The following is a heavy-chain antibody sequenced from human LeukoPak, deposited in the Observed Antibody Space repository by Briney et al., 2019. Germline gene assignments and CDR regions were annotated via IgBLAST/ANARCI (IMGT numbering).Heavy chain of an antibody. CDR1: DGSFSGYY. CDR3: ARVEYSSSLGYYGMDV. Sequence: PSETLSLTCAVYDGSFSGYYWSWIRQPPGKGLEWIGEINHSGSTNYNPSLKSRVTISVDTSKNQFSLKLSSVTAADTAVYYCARVEYSSSLGYYGMDVWGQGTTVTVSS. V-gene: IGHV4-34*01. J-gene: IGHJ6*02. CDR2: INHSGST. D-gene: IGHD6-6*01.